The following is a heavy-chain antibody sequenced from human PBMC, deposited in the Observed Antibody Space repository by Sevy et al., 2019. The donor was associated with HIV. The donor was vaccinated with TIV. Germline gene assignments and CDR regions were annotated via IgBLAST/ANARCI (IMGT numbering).Heavy chain of an antibody. V-gene: IGHV3-20*04. CDR1: GFTFDDYA. CDR2: INWNGGST. D-gene: IGHD3-10*01. CDR3: ARGDGGDSGHYYYYYYMDV. Sequence: GGSLRLSCAASGFTFDDYAMSWVRQAPGKGLEWVSRINWNGGSTGYADSVKGRFTISRDNAKNSLYLQMNSLRAEDTAFYYCARGDGGDSGHYYYYYYMDVWGNGTTVTVSS. J-gene: IGHJ6*03.